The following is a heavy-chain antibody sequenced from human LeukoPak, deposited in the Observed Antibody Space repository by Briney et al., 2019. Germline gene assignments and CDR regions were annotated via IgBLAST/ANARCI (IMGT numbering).Heavy chain of an antibody. D-gene: IGHD2-15*01. V-gene: IGHV3-74*01. Sequence: GGSLRLSCAVSGFTFKLYWMHWVRQAPGKGPVWVSRINDDGSDTTYADSVEGRFTISRDDAKNMLFLQMNSLRAEDTAVCYCVRGGPSTWSWGQGTLVTVSS. CDR2: INDDGSDT. CDR3: VRGGPSTWS. J-gene: IGHJ5*02. CDR1: GFTFKLYW.